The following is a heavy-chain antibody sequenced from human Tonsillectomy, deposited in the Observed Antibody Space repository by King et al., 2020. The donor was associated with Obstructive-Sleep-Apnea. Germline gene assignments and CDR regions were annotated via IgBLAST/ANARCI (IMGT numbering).Heavy chain of an antibody. CDR3: AKVRAVAGPHASGYFDY. Sequence: VQLVQSGGGLVQPGRSLRLSCAASGFTFDDYAMHWVRQAPGKGLDWVSGISWNSGSIGYADSVKGRFTISSDNAKNSLYLQMNSLRAEDTALYYCAKVRAVAGPHASGYFDYWGQGTLVTVSS. CDR1: GFTFDDYA. D-gene: IGHD6-19*01. J-gene: IGHJ4*02. CDR2: ISWNSGSI. V-gene: IGHV3-9*01.